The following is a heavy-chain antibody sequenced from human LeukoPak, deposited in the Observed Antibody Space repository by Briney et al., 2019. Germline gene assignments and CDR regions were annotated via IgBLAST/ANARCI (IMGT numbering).Heavy chain of an antibody. J-gene: IGHJ4*02. Sequence: PGGSLRLSCVASGFTVSSDYMSWVRQAPGKGLEWVSVIYSGGTTFYADSMKGRFTISRDNSKNTLYLQMHSLRAEDTAVYYCATSGTITAAGLFDSWGQGTLVTVSS. V-gene: IGHV3-53*01. D-gene: IGHD6-13*01. CDR2: IYSGGTT. CDR1: GFTVSSDY. CDR3: ATSGTITAAGLFDS.